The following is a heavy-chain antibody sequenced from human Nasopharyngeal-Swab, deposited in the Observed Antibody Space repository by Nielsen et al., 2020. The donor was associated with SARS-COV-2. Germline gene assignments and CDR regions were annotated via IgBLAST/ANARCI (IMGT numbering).Heavy chain of an antibody. J-gene: IGHJ4*02. D-gene: IGHD3-9*01. Sequence: WIRHPPGKGLEWISYVSDDNTIFYADSVKGRFTISRDNAKNSLYLHMNSLRDEDTALYYCARDSELLTNYYGLDYWGQGTLVTVSS. V-gene: IGHV3-69-1*02. CDR3: ARDSELLTNYYGLDY. CDR2: VSDDNTI.